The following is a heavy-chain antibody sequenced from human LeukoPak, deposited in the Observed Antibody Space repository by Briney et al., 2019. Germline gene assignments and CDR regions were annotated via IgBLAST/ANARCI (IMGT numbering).Heavy chain of an antibody. CDR3: ARAYCSGGSCYSWNWLDP. J-gene: IGHJ5*02. CDR2: INAGTGNT. V-gene: IGHV1-3*01. Sequence: ASVKVSCKASGYTFTAYAMHWVRQAPGQRLEWMGWINAGTGNTKYSQKFQDRVTITRDTSASTVYMELSSLSSEDTAVYYCARAYCSGGSCYSWNWLDPWSQGTLVTVSS. CDR1: GYTFTAYA. D-gene: IGHD2-15*01.